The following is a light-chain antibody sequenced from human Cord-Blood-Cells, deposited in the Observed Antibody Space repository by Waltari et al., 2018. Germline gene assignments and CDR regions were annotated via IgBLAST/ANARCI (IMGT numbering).Light chain of an antibody. V-gene: IGKV1-9*01. CDR1: QGISSY. CDR3: QQLNSYPWT. J-gene: IGKJ1*01. Sequence: DIQLTQSTSFLSAYVGDRVTITCRASQGISSYLAWYLQKPGKAPKLLSYAASTLQSGVPSRFSGSGSGTEFTLTISSLQPEDFATYYCQQLNSYPWTFGQGTKVEIK. CDR2: AAS.